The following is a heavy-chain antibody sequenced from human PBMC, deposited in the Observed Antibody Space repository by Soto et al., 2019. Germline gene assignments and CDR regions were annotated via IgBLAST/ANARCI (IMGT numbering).Heavy chain of an antibody. V-gene: IGHV3-11*06. Sequence: GGALRLSSADSGFTVSVYYRSWIRQAPGKVLEWVSHSSSGSSHTNCAYSVKGRFTISITNAKNTLYRQRNRLRADDTTAYDFARNHCVGGYSYGKFDCWGQGSLVTAP. CDR2: SSSGSSHT. J-gene: IGHJ4*02. CDR3: ARNHCVGGYSYGKFDC. CDR1: GFTVSVYY. D-gene: IGHD5-18*01.